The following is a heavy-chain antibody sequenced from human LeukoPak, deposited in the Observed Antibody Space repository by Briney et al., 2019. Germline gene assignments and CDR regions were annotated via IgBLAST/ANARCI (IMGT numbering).Heavy chain of an antibody. V-gene: IGHV3-7*01. J-gene: IGHJ4*02. CDR1: GFTFGAYW. CDR3: ARSVKYVTPDY. CDR2: IKQDGSEK. D-gene: IGHD4-23*01. Sequence: GGSLRLSCAASGFTFGAYWMTWVRQAPGKGLEWVANIKQDGSEKYYVDSVKGRFTISRDNAKNSLYLQMNSLRAEDTAVYYCARSVKYVTPDYWGQGTLVTVSS.